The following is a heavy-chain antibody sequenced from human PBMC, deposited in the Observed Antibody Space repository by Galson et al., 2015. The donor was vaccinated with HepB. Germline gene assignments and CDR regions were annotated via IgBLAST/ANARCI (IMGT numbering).Heavy chain of an antibody. V-gene: IGHV3-23*01. CDR3: AKEVSLGAAAGRWEFYYGMDV. D-gene: IGHD1-26*01. Sequence: LRLSCAASGFSFTSYAMSWVRQAPRKGLEWVSSLSSSGGNTYYADSVKGRFTISRDSSENTLYLQMNSLRAEDTALYYCAKEVSLGAAAGRWEFYYGMDVWGQGTTVTVSS. CDR1: GFSFTSYA. J-gene: IGHJ6*02. CDR2: LSSSGGNT.